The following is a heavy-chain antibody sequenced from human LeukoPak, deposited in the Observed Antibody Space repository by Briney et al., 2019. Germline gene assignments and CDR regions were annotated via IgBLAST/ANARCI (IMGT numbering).Heavy chain of an antibody. J-gene: IGHJ5*02. CDR2: IYYSGST. CDR1: GGSISSSSYY. Sequence: SETLSLTCTVSGGSISSSSYYWGWIRQPPGKGLEWIGSIYYSGSTYYNPSLKSRVTISVDTSKNQFSLKLSSVTAADTAVYYCPIFGVVTTFYNWFDPWGQGTLVTVSS. D-gene: IGHD3-3*01. CDR3: PIFGVVTTFYNWFDP. V-gene: IGHV4-39*01.